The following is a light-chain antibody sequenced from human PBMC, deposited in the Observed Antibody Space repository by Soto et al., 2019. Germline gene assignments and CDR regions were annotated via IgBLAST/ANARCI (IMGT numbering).Light chain of an antibody. J-gene: IGKJ2*01. CDR3: QQYNNWPPAYT. V-gene: IGKV3-15*01. Sequence: EIVMTQXXATLSVSPGERATLSCRASQSVSSNLAWYQQKPGQAPRLLIYGASTRATGIPARFXXXXXXXXXXXXXXSLQSEDFAVYYCQQYNNWPPAYTFGQGTKLEXK. CDR2: GAS. CDR1: QSVSSN.